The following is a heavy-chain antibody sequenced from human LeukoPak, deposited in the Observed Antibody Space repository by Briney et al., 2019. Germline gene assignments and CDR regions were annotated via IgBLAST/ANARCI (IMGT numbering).Heavy chain of an antibody. CDR2: INHSGST. V-gene: IGHV4-34*01. Sequence: SETLSLTCAVYGGSFSGYYWSWIRQPPGKGLEWIGEINHSGSTNYNPSLKSRVTISVDTSKNQFSLKLSSVTAADTAVYYCARVRGDYGNYYYGMDVWGQGTTVTVSS. J-gene: IGHJ6*02. CDR3: ARVRGDYGNYYYGMDV. CDR1: GGSFSGYY. D-gene: IGHD4-17*01.